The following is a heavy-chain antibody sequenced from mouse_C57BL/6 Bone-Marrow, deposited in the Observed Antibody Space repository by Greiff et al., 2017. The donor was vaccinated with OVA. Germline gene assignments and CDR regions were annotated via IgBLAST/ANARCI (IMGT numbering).Heavy chain of an antibody. D-gene: IGHD2-2*01. V-gene: IGHV5-17*01. J-gene: IGHJ4*01. Sequence: EVQVVESGGGLVKPGGSLKLSCAASGFTFSDYGMHWVRQAPEKGLEWVAYISSGSSTIYYADTVKGRFTISRDNAKNTLFLQMTSLRSEDTAMYYCARPRSTMVTGYAMDYWGQGTSVTVSS. CDR1: GFTFSDYG. CDR2: ISSGSSTI. CDR3: ARPRSTMVTGYAMDY.